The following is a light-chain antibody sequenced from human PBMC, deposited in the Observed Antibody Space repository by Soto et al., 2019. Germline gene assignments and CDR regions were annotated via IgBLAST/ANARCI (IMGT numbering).Light chain of an antibody. Sequence: DIQMTQSPSTLSAPVGDRVTITCRASQSISSWLAWYQQKPGKAPKLLIFDASILESGVPSRFSGSGSGTQFTLTISSLQPDDFATYYCQQYHTYSWTFGQGTKVDIK. CDR2: DAS. V-gene: IGKV1-5*01. CDR3: QQYHTYSWT. J-gene: IGKJ1*01. CDR1: QSISSW.